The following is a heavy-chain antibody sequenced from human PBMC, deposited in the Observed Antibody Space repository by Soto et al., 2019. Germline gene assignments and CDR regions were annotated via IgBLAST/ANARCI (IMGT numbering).Heavy chain of an antibody. CDR1: GHSLTEVS. V-gene: IGHV1-24*01. Sequence: ASVKVSCKVSGHSLTEVSIHWVRQGPGKGLEWMGSFDHEDGEKNYAQKFQGRVTLTQDTSTDTAYMELSSLRSEDTAVYYCAKARGAMVRGAAFYFDYWGQGTLVTVSS. J-gene: IGHJ4*02. CDR2: FDHEDGEK. D-gene: IGHD3-10*01. CDR3: AKARGAMVRGAAFYFDY.